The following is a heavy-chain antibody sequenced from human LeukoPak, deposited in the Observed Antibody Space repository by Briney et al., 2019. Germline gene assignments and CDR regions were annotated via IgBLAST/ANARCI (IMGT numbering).Heavy chain of an antibody. CDR1: GFTFSSYG. V-gene: IGHV3-33*01. CDR3: ARDRIEGATPRYYFDY. CDR2: TWYDGSNK. J-gene: IGHJ4*02. Sequence: PGRSLRLSCAASGFTFSSYGMHWVRQAPGKGLEWVAVTWYDGSNKYYADSVKGRFTISRDNSKNTLYLQMNSLRAEDTAVYYCARDRIEGATPRYYFDYWGQGTLVTVSS. D-gene: IGHD1-26*01.